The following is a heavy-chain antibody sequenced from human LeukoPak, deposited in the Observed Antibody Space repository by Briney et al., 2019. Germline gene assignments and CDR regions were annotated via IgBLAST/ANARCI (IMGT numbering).Heavy chain of an antibody. J-gene: IGHJ4*02. CDR3: AKDQVPYYDSSGYDY. CDR1: GFTFSSYA. Sequence: PGGSLRLSCAASGFTFSSYAMSWVRQAPGKGLEWVSAIRGSGGSTYYADSVKGRFTISRDNSKNTLYLQMNSLRAEDTAVYYCAKDQVPYYDSSGYDYWGQGTLVTVSS. V-gene: IGHV3-23*01. CDR2: IRGSGGST. D-gene: IGHD3-22*01.